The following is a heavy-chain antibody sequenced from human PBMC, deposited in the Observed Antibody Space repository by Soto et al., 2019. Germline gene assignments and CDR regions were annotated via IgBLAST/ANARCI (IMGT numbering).Heavy chain of an antibody. J-gene: IGHJ4*02. CDR2: IKSESAGGTT. D-gene: IGHD5-18*01. Sequence: PGGSLRLSCAVSGFTLSDVWMNWVRQAPGKGPEWVGLIKSESAGGTTEYAAPVKGRFTISRDDSENTLYLQMNSLETEDTAVYYCSHGYTQYFESWGQGTLVIVSS. CDR3: SHGYTQYFES. CDR1: GFTLSDVW. V-gene: IGHV3-15*07.